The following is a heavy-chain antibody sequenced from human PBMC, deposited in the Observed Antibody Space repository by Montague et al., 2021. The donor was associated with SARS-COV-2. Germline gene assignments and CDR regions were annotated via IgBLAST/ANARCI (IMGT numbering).Heavy chain of an antibody. V-gene: IGHV4-39*01. CDR2: ISYSGTT. D-gene: IGHD4-17*01. CDR3: ARHYGSSLDS. Sequence: SETLSLTCTVSGGSISSTTCRWGWIRQPPGKGREWIGFISYSGTTFYNPSLKSRISMSVDTPKSQFSLNLTSVTAADTAVYYCARHYGSSLDSWGQGILVAVSS. CDR1: GGSISSTTCR. J-gene: IGHJ4*02.